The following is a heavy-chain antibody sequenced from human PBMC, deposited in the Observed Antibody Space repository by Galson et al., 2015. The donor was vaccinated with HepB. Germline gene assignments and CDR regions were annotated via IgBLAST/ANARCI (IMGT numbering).Heavy chain of an antibody. V-gene: IGHV5-10-1*01. Sequence: QSGAEVKKPGESLRISCKGSGYSFTSYWISWVRQMPGKGLEWMGRIDPSDSYTNYSPSFQGHVTISADKSISTAYLQWSSLKASDTAMYYCARHLITMVRGDPYNWFDPWGQGTLVTVSS. J-gene: IGHJ5*02. CDR2: IDPSDSYT. CDR3: ARHLITMVRGDPYNWFDP. D-gene: IGHD3-10*01. CDR1: GYSFTSYW.